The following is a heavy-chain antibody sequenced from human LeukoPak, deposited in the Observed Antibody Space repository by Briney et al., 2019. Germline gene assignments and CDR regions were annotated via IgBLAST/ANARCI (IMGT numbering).Heavy chain of an antibody. Sequence: PGGSLRLSCAASGFTFSSYWMHWVRQAPRKGLVWVSRINTDGSSTSYADSVKGRFTISRDNAKNTLYLQMNSLRAEDTAVYYCARVGWFGDRDYYYYGMDVWGQGTTVTVSS. V-gene: IGHV3-74*01. CDR3: ARVGWFGDRDYYYYGMDV. CDR1: GFTFSSYW. J-gene: IGHJ6*02. D-gene: IGHD3-10*01. CDR2: INTDGSST.